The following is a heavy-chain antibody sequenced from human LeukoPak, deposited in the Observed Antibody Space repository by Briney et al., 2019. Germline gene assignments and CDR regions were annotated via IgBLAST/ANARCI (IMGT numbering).Heavy chain of an antibody. CDR2: IYYSGST. Sequence: SETLSLTCTVSGGSISGYYWSWIRQPPGKGLEWIGYIYYSGSTNYNPSLKSRVTISVDTSKNQFSLKLSSVIAADTAVYYCARRMGGDYGHWFDPWGQGTLVTVSS. J-gene: IGHJ5*02. D-gene: IGHD4-17*01. V-gene: IGHV4-59*08. CDR1: GGSISGYY. CDR3: ARRMGGDYGHWFDP.